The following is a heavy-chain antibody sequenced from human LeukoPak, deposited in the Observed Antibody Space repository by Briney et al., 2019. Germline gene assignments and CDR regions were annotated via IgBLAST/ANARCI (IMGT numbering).Heavy chain of an antibody. Sequence: SETLSLTCSVSDYPIANDDYWGWIRQSPGKGLEWIAAIIHLGSPYYNPSLESRVTISIDTSKNLLFLKVTSVTAADTAIYYCARLFDGYVPKCVDSWGQGILVTVSS. CDR2: IIHLGSP. D-gene: IGHD5-24*01. CDR3: ARLFDGYVPKCVDS. J-gene: IGHJ4*02. V-gene: IGHV4-38-2*01. CDR1: DYPIANDDY.